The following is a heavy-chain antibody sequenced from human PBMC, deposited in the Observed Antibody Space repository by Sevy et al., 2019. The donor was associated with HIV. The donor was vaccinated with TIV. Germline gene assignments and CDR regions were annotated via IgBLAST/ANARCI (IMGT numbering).Heavy chain of an antibody. CDR2: LSYDERNK. D-gene: IGHD2-2*01. CDR3: AKDRDVLLVPSTMRDEYPGYGMDV. V-gene: IGHV3-30*18. Sequence: GGSLRLSCAASGYIFSSYGIHWVRQAPGKGLEWVAFLSYDERNKYYADSVKGRFTISGDSSKNTFYLQMNNLRADETAAYYCAKDRDVLLVPSTMRDEYPGYGMDVWGQGTTVTVSS. J-gene: IGHJ6*02. CDR1: GYIFSSYG.